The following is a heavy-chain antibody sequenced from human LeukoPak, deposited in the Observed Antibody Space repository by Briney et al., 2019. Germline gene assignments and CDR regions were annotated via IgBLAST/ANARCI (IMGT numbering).Heavy chain of an antibody. D-gene: IGHD3-10*01. CDR1: GGSVSSGSYY. J-gene: IGHJ4*01. V-gene: IGHV4-61*01. Sequence: PSETLSLTCTVSGGSVSSGSYYWSWIRQPPGKGLEWIGYIYYSGSTNYNPSLKSRVTIPVDTSKNRFSLKLSSVTAADTAVYYCARRSDYTWGGWGQGTLVTVSS. CDR3: ARRSDYTWGG. CDR2: IYYSGST.